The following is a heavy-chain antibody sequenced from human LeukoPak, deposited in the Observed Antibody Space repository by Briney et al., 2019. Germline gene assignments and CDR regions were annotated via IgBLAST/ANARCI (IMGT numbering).Heavy chain of an antibody. CDR2: IYSSGST. V-gene: IGHV4-4*07. CDR1: GGSISNYY. J-gene: IGHJ5*02. D-gene: IGHD2/OR15-2a*01. CDR3: ANFYLNT. Sequence: SETLTLTCTVSGGSISNYYWNWFRQPAGKGLEWIGRIYSSGSTNYNPSLKSRVTMSVDTSKNQFSLKLSSVTAADTAVYYCANFYLNTWSQGSLVTVSS.